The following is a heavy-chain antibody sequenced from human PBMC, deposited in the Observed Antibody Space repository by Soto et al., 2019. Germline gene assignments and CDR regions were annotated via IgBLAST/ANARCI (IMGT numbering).Heavy chain of an antibody. CDR3: ERDQSGSAFWTIDY. Sequence: QVQLVESGGGLAQPGGSLRLSCAASGFTFGSYAMHWVRQAPGKGLEWVAVILYDGTREYYADSVKGRVTISRDKSGNTLFMQMNRLRAADTAVYYCERDQSGSAFWTIDYWGQGTLVTVPS. J-gene: IGHJ4*02. CDR1: GFTFGSYA. V-gene: IGHV3-33*05. D-gene: IGHD3-3*01. CDR2: ILYDGTRE.